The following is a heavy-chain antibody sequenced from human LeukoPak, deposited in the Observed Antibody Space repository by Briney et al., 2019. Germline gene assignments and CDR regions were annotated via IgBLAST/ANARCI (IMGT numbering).Heavy chain of an antibody. D-gene: IGHD3-10*01. CDR2: ISGSGGTT. J-gene: IGHJ4*02. Sequence: GRSLRLSCAASGFTFSSYGMSWGRQPPGNGLEWVSSISGSGGTTYYADSVKGRFTVSRDNSENTLYLQMNSLRDEDMAVYYCARDLSSVPTRWGQGTLVTVSS. CDR1: GFTFSSYG. V-gene: IGHV3-23*01. CDR3: ARDLSSVPTR.